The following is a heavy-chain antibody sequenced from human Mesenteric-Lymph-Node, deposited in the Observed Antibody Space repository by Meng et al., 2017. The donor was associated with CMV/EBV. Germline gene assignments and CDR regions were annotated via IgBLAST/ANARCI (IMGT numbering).Heavy chain of an antibody. CDR2: ISASGGRR. CDR1: GFTFTAYA. D-gene: IGHD1-1*01. CDR3: ARRGTYFDY. V-gene: IGHV3-23*01. Sequence: GESLKISCAASGFTFTAYAMTWVRQAPGKGLEWVSGISASGGRRGYADSVKGRFTISRDNAKNSLYLQMNSLRAEDTAVYYCARRGTYFDYWGQGTLVTVSS. J-gene: IGHJ4*02.